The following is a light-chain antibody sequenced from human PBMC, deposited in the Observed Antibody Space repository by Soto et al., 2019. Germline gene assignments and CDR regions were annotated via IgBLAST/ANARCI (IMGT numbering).Light chain of an antibody. CDR1: SSDVGIYDY. CDR2: EVS. Sequence: HSALTQPASVSGSPGQSITISCTGTSSDVGIYDYVSWYQQHPGKAPKLMISEVSNRPSGVSNRFSGSTSGNTASLTISGLQAGDEADYYCSSYTSSSTYVFGTGTKLTVL. J-gene: IGLJ1*01. V-gene: IGLV2-14*01. CDR3: SSYTSSSTYV.